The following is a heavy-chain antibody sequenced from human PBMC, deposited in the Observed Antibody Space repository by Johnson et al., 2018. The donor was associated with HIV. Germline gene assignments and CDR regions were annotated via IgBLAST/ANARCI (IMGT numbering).Heavy chain of an antibody. D-gene: IGHD5-24*01. CDR3: ARNIEMATVGAFDI. J-gene: IGHJ3*02. Sequence: EVQLVESGGGVVRTGGSLGLSCAASGFTFSTYAMTWVRQAPGKGLEWVSVIFSGGTTYYANSVKGRFTISRDNSKNTLYLQMNSLRAEDTAVYWCARNIEMATVGAFDIWGPGTKVSVSS. CDR1: GFTFSTYA. V-gene: IGHV3-66*01. CDR2: IFSGGTT.